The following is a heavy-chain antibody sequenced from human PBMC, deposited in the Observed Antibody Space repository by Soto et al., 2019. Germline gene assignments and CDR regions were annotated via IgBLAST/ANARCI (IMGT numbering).Heavy chain of an antibody. CDR1: GYTFTSYD. CDR2: MNPNSANT. D-gene: IGHD2-21*02. J-gene: IGHJ6*02. CDR3: ARVSRRGGGNSAYFDGMDV. Sequence: GASVKVSCKASGYTFTSYDINWVRQATGQGLEWMRWMNPNSANTGYAQKFKGRVTMTRNTSISTAYMELSSLRSEDTAVYYCARVSRRGGGNSAYFDGMDVWGQGTTVTVSS. V-gene: IGHV1-8*01.